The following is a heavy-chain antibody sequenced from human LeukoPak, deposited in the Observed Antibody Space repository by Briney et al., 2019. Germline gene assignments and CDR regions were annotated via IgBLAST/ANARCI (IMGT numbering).Heavy chain of an antibody. D-gene: IGHD3-10*01. CDR1: GGSISSGGYS. V-gene: IGHV4-30-2*01. Sequence: SQTLSLTCAVSGGSISSGGYSWSWIRQPPGKGLEWIGYIYHSGSTYYNLSLKSRVTISVDRSKNQFSLKLSSVTAADTAVYYCARMITMVRGGIKKNNWFDPWGQGTLVTVSS. CDR3: ARMITMVRGGIKKNNWFDP. J-gene: IGHJ5*02. CDR2: IYHSGST.